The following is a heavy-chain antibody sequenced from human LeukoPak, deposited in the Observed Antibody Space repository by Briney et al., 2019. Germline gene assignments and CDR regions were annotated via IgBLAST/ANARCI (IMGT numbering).Heavy chain of an antibody. CDR2: IIPIFGTA. V-gene: IGHV1-69*13. D-gene: IGHD4-17*01. Sequence: SVKVSCKASGGTFSSYAISWVRQAPGQGLGWMGGIIPIFGTANYAQKFQGRVTITADESTSTAYMELSSLRSEDTAVYYCARDAIWDDYGDYGLLDYWGQGTLVTVSS. CDR1: GGTFSSYA. J-gene: IGHJ4*02. CDR3: ARDAIWDDYGDYGLLDY.